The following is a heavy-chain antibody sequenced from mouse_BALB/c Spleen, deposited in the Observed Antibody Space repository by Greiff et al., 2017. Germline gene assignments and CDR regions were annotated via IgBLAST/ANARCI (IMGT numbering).Heavy chain of an antibody. J-gene: IGHJ3*01. V-gene: IGHV3-6*02. CDR3: ARDGMVPWFAY. Sequence: DVKLQESGPGLVKPSQSLSLTCSVTGYSITSGYYWNWIRQFPGNKLEWMGYISYDGSNNYNPSLKNRISITRDTSKNQFFLKLNSVTTEDTATYYCARDGMVPWFAYWGQGTGHCLC. CDR1: GYSITSGYY. CDR2: ISYDGSN. D-gene: IGHD2-3*01.